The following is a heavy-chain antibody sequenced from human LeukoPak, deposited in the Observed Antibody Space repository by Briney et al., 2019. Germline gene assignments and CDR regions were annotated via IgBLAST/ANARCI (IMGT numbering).Heavy chain of an antibody. V-gene: IGHV3-64D*06. D-gene: IGHD6-6*01. CDR1: GFTFNRFY. CDR3: VKDRSIAAPNNDFFDS. CDR2: ISSNGATT. J-gene: IGHJ4*02. Sequence: GGSLRLSCSASGFTFNRFYLHWVRQAPGKGLESVSHISSNGATTYYADSVKGRFTISRDNSKNTLYLQMSSLRADDTAVYYCVKDRSIAAPNNDFFDSWGQGALVTVSS.